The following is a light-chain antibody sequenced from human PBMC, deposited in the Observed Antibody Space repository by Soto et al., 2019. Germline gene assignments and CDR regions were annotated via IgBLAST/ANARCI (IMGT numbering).Light chain of an antibody. CDR1: QSVSSY. CDR3: QQYNNWPWT. J-gene: IGKJ1*01. CDR2: SAS. Sequence: EIVLTQSPATLSLSPGERATLSCRASQSVSSYLAWYQQKPGQAPRLLIYSASARATGFPARFSGSGSGTDFTLTISSLQSEDFAVYYCQQYNNWPWTFGQGTKVDIK. V-gene: IGKV3-15*01.